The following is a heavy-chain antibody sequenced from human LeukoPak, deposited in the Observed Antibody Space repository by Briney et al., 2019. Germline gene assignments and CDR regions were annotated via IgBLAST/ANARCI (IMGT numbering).Heavy chain of an antibody. CDR3: ARGPPPLTTVVFDF. CDR1: GGSVSSGSYY. J-gene: IGHJ4*02. Sequence: PSETLSLTCTVSGGSVSSGSYYWSWIRQPPGKGLEWIVYIYYTGSTNYNPSLTSRVTISLDTSKNQFSMKLSSVTAADTAVYFCARGPPPLTTVVFDFWGQGTLVTVSS. CDR2: IYYTGST. V-gene: IGHV4-61*01. D-gene: IGHD4-23*01.